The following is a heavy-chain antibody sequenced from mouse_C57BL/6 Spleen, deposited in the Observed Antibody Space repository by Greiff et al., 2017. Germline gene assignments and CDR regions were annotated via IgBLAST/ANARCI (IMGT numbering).Heavy chain of an antibody. CDR1: GYTFTDYY. CDR3: AREGDWEGDYFDY. V-gene: IGHV1-77*01. CDR2: IGPGSGST. J-gene: IGHJ2*01. Sequence: VQLQQSGAELVKPGASVKISCKASGYTFTDYYINWVKQRPGQGLEWIGKIGPGSGSTYYNEKFKGKATLTADKSSSTAYMQLSSLTAEDSAVYFCAREGDWEGDYFDYWGQGTTLTVSS. D-gene: IGHD4-1*01.